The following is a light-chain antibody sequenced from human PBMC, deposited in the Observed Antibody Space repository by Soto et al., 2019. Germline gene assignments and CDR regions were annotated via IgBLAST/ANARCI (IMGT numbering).Light chain of an antibody. Sequence: QSELTQPAYVSGSPGQPISISCTGTGNDVGGYTFVSWYQQHPDKVPKLVIFDVNRRPSGVSDRFSGSKSVNAASLTISGLQAEDEADYYCCSYAATTTYVFGTGTKVTV. J-gene: IGLJ1*01. V-gene: IGLV2-14*03. CDR2: DVN. CDR1: GNDVGGYTF. CDR3: CSYAATTTYV.